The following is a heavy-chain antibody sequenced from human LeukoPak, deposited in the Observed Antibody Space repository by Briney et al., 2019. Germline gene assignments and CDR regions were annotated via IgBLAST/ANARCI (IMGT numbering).Heavy chain of an antibody. CDR2: IYQSGST. CDR1: GYSISSGYY. Sequence: PSETLSLTCSVSGYSISSGYYWGWIRQPPGKGLEWIGSIYQSGSTYYNPSLKSRVTISVDTSKNQFSLKLSSVTAADTAVYYCARYGGNPYYYYGMDVWGQGTTVTVSS. D-gene: IGHD4-23*01. J-gene: IGHJ6*02. CDR3: ARYGGNPYYYYGMDV. V-gene: IGHV4-38-2*02.